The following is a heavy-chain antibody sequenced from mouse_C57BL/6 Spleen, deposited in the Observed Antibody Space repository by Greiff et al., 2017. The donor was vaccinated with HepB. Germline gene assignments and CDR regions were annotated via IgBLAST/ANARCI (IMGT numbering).Heavy chain of an antibody. D-gene: IGHD1-1*01. Sequence: VQLQQPGAELVKPGASVKMSCKASGYTFTSYWITWVKQRPGQGLEWIGDIYPGSGSTNYNEKFKSKATLPVDTSSSTAYMQLSSLTSEDSAVYYCARLSYYGSSSYYAMDYWGQGTSVTVSS. CDR3: ARLSYYGSSSYYAMDY. CDR1: GYTFTSYW. CDR2: IYPGSGST. J-gene: IGHJ4*01. V-gene: IGHV1-55*01.